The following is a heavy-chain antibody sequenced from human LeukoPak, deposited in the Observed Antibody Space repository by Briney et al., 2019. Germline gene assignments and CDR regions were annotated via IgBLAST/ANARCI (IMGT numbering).Heavy chain of an antibody. CDR3: ARDPGQWRVLSYAFDF. D-gene: IGHD6-19*01. Sequence: GGSLRPSRAASGFTFSSDSMGSVRQAPAGGLGWVSSISISSSYISYTASVKGRSTISRDNAKNSLYLQKASLRAEDTAVYYCARDPGQWRVLSYAFDFWGQGTMVTVPS. CDR2: ISISSSYI. J-gene: IGHJ3*01. V-gene: IGHV3-21*01. CDR1: GFTFSSDS.